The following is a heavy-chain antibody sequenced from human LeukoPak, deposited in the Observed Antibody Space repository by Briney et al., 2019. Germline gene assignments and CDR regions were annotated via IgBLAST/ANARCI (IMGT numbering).Heavy chain of an antibody. CDR1: GGTFSSYA. Sequence: SVKVSCKASGGTFSSYAISWVRRAPGQGLEWMGRIIPILGIANYAQKFQGRVTITADKSTSTAYMELSSLRSEDTAVYYCARVRVAGSSYSDYWGQGTLVTVSS. J-gene: IGHJ4*02. CDR2: IIPILGIA. V-gene: IGHV1-69*04. D-gene: IGHD6-19*01. CDR3: ARVRVAGSSYSDY.